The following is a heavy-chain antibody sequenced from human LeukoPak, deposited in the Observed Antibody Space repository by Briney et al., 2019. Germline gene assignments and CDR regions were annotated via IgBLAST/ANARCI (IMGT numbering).Heavy chain of an antibody. CDR1: GFTFSSYA. V-gene: IGHV3-30*04. Sequence: GRSLRLSCAASGFTFSSYAMHWVRQAPGKGLEWVAVISYDGSNKYYADSGKGRFTISRDNSKNTLYLQMNSLRAEDTAVYYCARDDITMVRGGGPFDYWGQGTLVTVSS. J-gene: IGHJ4*02. CDR3: ARDDITMVRGGGPFDY. CDR2: ISYDGSNK. D-gene: IGHD3-10*01.